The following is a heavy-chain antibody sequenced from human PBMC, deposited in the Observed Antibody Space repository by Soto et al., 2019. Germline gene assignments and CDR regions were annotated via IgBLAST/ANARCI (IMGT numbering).Heavy chain of an antibody. V-gene: IGHV1-69*12. J-gene: IGHJ3*01. D-gene: IGHD6-19*01. Sequence: QVQLVQSGAEVKKPGSSVKVSCMASGGTFSRYALSWIRQAPGQGLEWMGGIIPTFERPNYAQRFQGRLTIIADESTSTAYMELSSLISDAMAIYYCARGTGWYQYAFDLCGQGTIVTVSS. CDR1: GGTFSRYA. CDR3: ARGTGWYQYAFDL. CDR2: IIPTFERP.